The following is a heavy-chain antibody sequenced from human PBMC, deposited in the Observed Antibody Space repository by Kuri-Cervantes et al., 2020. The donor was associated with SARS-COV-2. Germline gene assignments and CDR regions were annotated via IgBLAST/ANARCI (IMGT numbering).Heavy chain of an antibody. J-gene: IGHJ6*02. CDR3: ARVPLGAYYDSSGYYSDYYYYGMDV. Sequence: GGSLRLSCAASGFTFSSYGMHWVRQAPGKGLEWVAVISYDGGNKYYADSVKGRFTISRDNAKNSLYLQMNSLRAEDTAVYYCARVPLGAYYDSSGYYSDYYYYGMDVWGQGTTVTVSS. D-gene: IGHD3-22*01. CDR1: GFTFSSYG. CDR2: ISYDGGNK. V-gene: IGHV3-30*03.